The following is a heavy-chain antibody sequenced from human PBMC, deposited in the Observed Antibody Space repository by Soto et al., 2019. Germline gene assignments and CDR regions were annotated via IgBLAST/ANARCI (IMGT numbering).Heavy chain of an antibody. D-gene: IGHD3-16*01. V-gene: IGHV3-30*18. CDR2: ISYDGSNK. CDR1: GFTFSSYG. J-gene: IGHJ4*02. Sequence: GGSLRLSCAASGFTFSSYGMHWVRQAPGKGLEWVAVISYDGSNKYYADSVKGRFTISRDNSKNTLYLQMNSLRAEDTAVYYCAKDSGDYIWGTIRGFDYWGQGTLVTVSS. CDR3: AKDSGDYIWGTIRGFDY.